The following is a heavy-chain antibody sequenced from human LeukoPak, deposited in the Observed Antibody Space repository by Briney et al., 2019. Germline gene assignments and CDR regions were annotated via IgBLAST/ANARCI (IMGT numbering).Heavy chain of an antibody. CDR2: IYYSGST. D-gene: IGHD3-9*01. Sequence: KPSETLSLTCTVSGGPISSSSYYWAWIRQPPGKGLEWIGTIYYSGSTFYNSSLKSRVNLSIDTSTNQFSLKLSPVTAADTAVYYCARFDYDILIPTEYWGQGILVTVSS. CDR1: GGPISSSSYY. V-gene: IGHV4-39*01. J-gene: IGHJ4*02. CDR3: ARFDYDILIPTEY.